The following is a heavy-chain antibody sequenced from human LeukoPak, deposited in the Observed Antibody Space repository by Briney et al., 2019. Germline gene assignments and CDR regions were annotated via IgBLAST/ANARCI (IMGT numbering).Heavy chain of an antibody. D-gene: IGHD2-21*01. CDR2: ISSSGSTI. J-gene: IGHJ4*02. CDR1: GFTFDNYE. V-gene: IGHV3-48*03. Sequence: GGSLRLSCAASGFTFDNYEMNWVHQAPGKGLEWVSYISSSGSTIYYADSVKGRFTISRDNVKNSLYLQMNNLRVEDTAVYYCAREALLFKFDYWGQGTLVTVSS. CDR3: AREALLFKFDY.